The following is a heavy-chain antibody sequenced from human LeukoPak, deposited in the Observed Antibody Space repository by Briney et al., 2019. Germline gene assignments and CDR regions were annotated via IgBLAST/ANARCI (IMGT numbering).Heavy chain of an antibody. Sequence: SETLSLTCAVYGGSFSGYYWSWIRQPPGKGLKWIGEINHSGSTNYNPSLKSRVTISVDTSKNQFSLKLSSVTAADTAVYYCARDRGYSYGRYYYYYYYMDVWGKGTTVTVSS. CDR2: INHSGST. J-gene: IGHJ6*03. CDR1: GGSFSGYY. D-gene: IGHD5-18*01. CDR3: ARDRGYSYGRYYYYYYYMDV. V-gene: IGHV4-34*01.